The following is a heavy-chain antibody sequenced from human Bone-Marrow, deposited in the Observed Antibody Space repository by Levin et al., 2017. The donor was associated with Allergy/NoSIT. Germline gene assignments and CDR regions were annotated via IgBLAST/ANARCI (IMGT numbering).Heavy chain of an antibody. CDR1: GDTFSSYA. CDR2: IVPIFATA. D-gene: IGHD2-15*01. V-gene: IGHV1-69*13. Sequence: GASVKVSCKASGDTFSSYAITWVRQAPGQGLEWMGGIVPIFATADYAKNFQGRVTITADESTSTAYMELRSLTSEDTAAYYCAKIGYCSGGACYGWGQGTLVTVTT. J-gene: IGHJ4*02. CDR3: AKIGYCSGGACYG.